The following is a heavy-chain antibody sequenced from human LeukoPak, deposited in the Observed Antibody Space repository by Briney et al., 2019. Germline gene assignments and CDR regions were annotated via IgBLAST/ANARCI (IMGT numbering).Heavy chain of an antibody. J-gene: IGHJ4*02. D-gene: IGHD3-10*01. CDR3: ARATNYYASGSADY. CDR1: GYTFTNYA. V-gene: IGHV1-3*01. CDR2: INAGNGNR. Sequence: ASVKVSCKASGYTFTNYAMYWVRQAPGQSLEWVAWINAGNGNRQYSQKLQGRVTVTRDTSASTAYMELRSLRSEDTAVYYCARATNYYASGSADYWGQGTLVTVSS.